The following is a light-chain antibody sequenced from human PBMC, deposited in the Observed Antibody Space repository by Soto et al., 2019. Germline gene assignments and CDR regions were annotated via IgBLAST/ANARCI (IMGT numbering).Light chain of an antibody. CDR3: MQARTTPLT. Sequence: DIVMTQSPLSLPVTPGEPATISCRSSQSLLHSNGYNCLDWYLLKPGQSPQLLIYFGSYRDPGVPDRISGSGSGTELKRKISRVEAEDVEMYYCMQARTTPLTFGGGTMVEIK. J-gene: IGKJ4*01. CDR1: QSLLHSNGYNC. CDR2: FGS. V-gene: IGKV2-28*01.